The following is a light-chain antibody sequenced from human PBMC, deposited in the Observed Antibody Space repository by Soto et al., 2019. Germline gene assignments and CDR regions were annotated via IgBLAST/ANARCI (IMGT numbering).Light chain of an antibody. V-gene: IGKV3-11*01. CDR3: QQYFTSPIT. CDR2: GAS. CDR1: QSVDSR. Sequence: EIVLTHSPASLSWSPWDRATLSCRASQSVDSRLAWYQHKPGQAPRLLISGASNRASGILARFSAWGSGTDFTLTISRVDPADFAFYYCQQYFTSPITFGQGTRLEIK. J-gene: IGKJ5*01.